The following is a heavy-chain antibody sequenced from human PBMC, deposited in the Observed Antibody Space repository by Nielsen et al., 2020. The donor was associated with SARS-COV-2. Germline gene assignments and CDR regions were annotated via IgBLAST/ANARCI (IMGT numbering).Heavy chain of an antibody. D-gene: IGHD6-19*01. V-gene: IGHV3-30*18. Sequence: GESLKISCAASGFTFSSYGMHWVRQAPGKGLEWVAVISYDGSNKYYADSVKGRFTISRDNSKNTLYLQMNSLRAEDTAVYYCAQEEQWPNRAFDYWGQRTLVTVSS. J-gene: IGHJ4*02. CDR3: AQEEQWPNRAFDY. CDR1: GFTFSSYG. CDR2: ISYDGSNK.